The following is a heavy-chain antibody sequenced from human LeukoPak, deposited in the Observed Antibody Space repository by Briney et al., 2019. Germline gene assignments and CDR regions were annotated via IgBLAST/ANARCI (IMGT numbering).Heavy chain of an antibody. CDR2: ISYDGSNK. CDR3: ASGNLYGMDV. V-gene: IGHV3-30*03. CDR1: GFTFSSYG. J-gene: IGHJ6*02. Sequence: PGGSLTLSCAASGFTFSSYGMHWVRQAPGKGLEWGAVISYDGSNKYYADSVKGRFTISRDNSKYTLYLQTNSLRAGDTAVYYCASGNLYGMDVWGQGTTVTVSS.